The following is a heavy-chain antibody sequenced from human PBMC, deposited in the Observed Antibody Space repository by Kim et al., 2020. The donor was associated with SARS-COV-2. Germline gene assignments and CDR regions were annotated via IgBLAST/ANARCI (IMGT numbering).Heavy chain of an antibody. V-gene: IGHV3-30*18. J-gene: IGHJ4*02. CDR2: ISYDGSNK. D-gene: IGHD2-15*01. Sequence: GGSLRLSCAASGFTFSSYGMHWVRQAPGKGLEWVAVISYDGSNKYYADSVKGRFTISRDNSKNTLYLQMNSLRAEDTAVYYCAKEGDCSGGSCPSGYWGQGTLVTVSS. CDR1: GFTFSSYG. CDR3: AKEGDCSGGSCPSGY.